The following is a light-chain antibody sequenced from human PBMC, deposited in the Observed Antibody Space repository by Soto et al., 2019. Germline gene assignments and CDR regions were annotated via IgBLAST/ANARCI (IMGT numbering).Light chain of an antibody. CDR2: DAS. CDR3: QQYENLPT. CDR1: QNINNY. J-gene: IGKJ5*01. Sequence: DIHMTQSPSSLSASVGDRVTITCQASQNINNYLNGYQQKPGRAPKLLIYDASNLEAGVPSRFRGSGSGTDFTFTISRLQPEDIATYYCQQYENLPTFGQGTRLEIK. V-gene: IGKV1-33*01.